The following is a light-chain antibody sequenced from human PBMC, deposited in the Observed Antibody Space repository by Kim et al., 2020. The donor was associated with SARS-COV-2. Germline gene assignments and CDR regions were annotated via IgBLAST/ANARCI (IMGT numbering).Light chain of an antibody. J-gene: IGLJ3*02. CDR1: TSNIGTNY. CDR3: ATWDVILNGWV. V-gene: IGLV1-47*02. CDR2: DSD. Sequence: QSVLTQPPSASGTPGQRVTISCSGSTSNIGTNYVYWYQHLPRTAPRLLIYDSDQRPSGVPDRFSGSKSGTSASLAVSGLRSEDEADYYCATWDVILNGWVFGGGTQLTVL.